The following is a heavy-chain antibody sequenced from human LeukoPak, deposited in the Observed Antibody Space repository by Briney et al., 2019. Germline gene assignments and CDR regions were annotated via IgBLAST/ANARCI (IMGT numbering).Heavy chain of an antibody. CDR1: GFTFSSYA. J-gene: IGHJ4*02. CDR2: ISGSGGST. Sequence: GGSLRLSCAASGFTFSSYAMSWVRQAPGKGLEWVSAISGSGGSTYYADSMKGRFTISRDNSKNTLYLQMNSLRAEDTAVYYCARDRSSWYGLDYWGQGTLVTVSS. D-gene: IGHD6-13*01. CDR3: ARDRSSWYGLDY. V-gene: IGHV3-23*01.